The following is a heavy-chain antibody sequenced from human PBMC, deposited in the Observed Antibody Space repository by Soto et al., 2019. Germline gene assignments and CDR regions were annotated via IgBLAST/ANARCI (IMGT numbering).Heavy chain of an antibody. CDR1: GFTFSSYA. CDR3: FKVQTGDYRVFDY. D-gene: IGHD4-17*01. J-gene: IGHJ4*02. CDR2: ISGSGGST. V-gene: IGHV3-23*01. Sequence: GGSLRLSCAASGFTFSSYAMSWVRQAPGKGLEWVSAISGSGGSTYYADSVRGRFTISRDNSKNTLYLQMNSLRAEDTAVYYCFKVQTGDYRVFDYWCQGILVNVS.